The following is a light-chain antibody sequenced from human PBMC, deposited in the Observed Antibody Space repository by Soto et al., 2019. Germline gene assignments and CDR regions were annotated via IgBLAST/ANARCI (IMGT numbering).Light chain of an antibody. CDR2: GAS. V-gene: IGKV3-20*01. CDR1: QSVSSTY. J-gene: IGKJ1*01. Sequence: DIVLTQSPGTLSLSPGERATLSCRASQSVSSTYLAWYQQKSGQAPRLLIYGASNRATGIPDRFSGGGSGTDFTLTISRLEPEDFAIYYCHQYNNWPPETFGQGTKVDIK. CDR3: HQYNNWPPET.